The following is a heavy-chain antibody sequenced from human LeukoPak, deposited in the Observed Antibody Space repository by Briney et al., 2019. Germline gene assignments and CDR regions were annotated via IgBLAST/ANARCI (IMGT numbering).Heavy chain of an antibody. CDR2: IYPGDSDT. Sequence: GESLKISCKGSGYSFTSYWIGWVRQMPGKGLEWMGIIYPGDSDTRYSPSFQGQVTISADKSISTAYLQWSSLKASDTAMYYCARILAVAGTSNWFDPWGQGTLVTVS. CDR1: GYSFTSYW. D-gene: IGHD6-19*01. CDR3: ARILAVAGTSNWFDP. V-gene: IGHV5-51*01. J-gene: IGHJ5*02.